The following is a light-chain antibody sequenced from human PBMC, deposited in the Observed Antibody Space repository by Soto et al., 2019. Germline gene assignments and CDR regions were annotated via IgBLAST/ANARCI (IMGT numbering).Light chain of an antibody. CDR2: EVN. Sequence: QSVLTQPPSASGSPGQSITISCGGTSSDVGAYIYVSWYQQFPGKAPKLILYEVNNRPSGVSNRFSGSKSDTTASLTISGLQPEDEADYYCSAYSDIDTKVFGTGTKVTVL. J-gene: IGLJ1*01. CDR3: SAYSDIDTKV. V-gene: IGLV2-14*03. CDR1: SSDVGAYIY.